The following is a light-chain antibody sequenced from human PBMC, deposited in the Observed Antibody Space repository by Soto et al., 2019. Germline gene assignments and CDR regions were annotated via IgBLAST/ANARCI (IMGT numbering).Light chain of an antibody. CDR2: DAY. CDR1: QSISSW. J-gene: IGKJ2*01. V-gene: IGKV1-5*01. CDR3: QQYNSYPMYT. Sequence: DIQMTQSPSTLSASVGDRVTITCRASQSISSWLAWYQQKPGKAPKLLIYDAYSLENGVPSRFSGSGSGTEFTLTISSLQPDDFATYYCQQYNSYPMYTFGQGTKLEIK.